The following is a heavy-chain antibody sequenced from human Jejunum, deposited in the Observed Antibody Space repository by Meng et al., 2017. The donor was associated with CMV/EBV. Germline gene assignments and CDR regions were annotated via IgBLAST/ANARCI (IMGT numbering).Heavy chain of an antibody. CDR3: AADISTAWFYY. CDR1: GDSISSGRHF. J-gene: IGHJ4*02. V-gene: IGHV4-39*07. CDR2: IHYTETT. Sequence: QVQLQESGPGLVKPSETRSLTCTVSGDSISSGRHFWGWIRQAPGKGLEWIATIHYTETTHYNPSLKSRITISVDTSKNQISLKVNSVTAADTAMYYCAADISTAWFYYWGQGTLVTVSS. D-gene: IGHD2-2*01.